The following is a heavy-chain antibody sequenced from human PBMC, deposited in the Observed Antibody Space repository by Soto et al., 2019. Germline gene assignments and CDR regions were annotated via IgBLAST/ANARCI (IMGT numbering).Heavy chain of an antibody. D-gene: IGHD6-13*01. CDR1: GYSIRNGYY. CDR3: ARASPSSWYDY. J-gene: IGHJ4*02. Sequence: SETLSLTCSVSGYSIRNGYYWVWIRQPPGKGLEWIGSIYHSGSAYYNPSLKSRATISVDTSRNQFSLKLSSVTASDTAIYYCARASPSSWYDYWGQGTLVTVSS. V-gene: IGHV4-38-2*02. CDR2: IYHSGSA.